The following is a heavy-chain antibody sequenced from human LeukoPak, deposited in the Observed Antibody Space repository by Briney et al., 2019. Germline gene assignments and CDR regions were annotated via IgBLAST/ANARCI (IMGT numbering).Heavy chain of an antibody. Sequence: EASVKVSCKSSGYTFTSYGINWVRQAPGQGLEWMGWISTYNINTNYAQKFQGRVTMTTDTSTSTAYMELRSLRSDDTAVYYCAREGSSSWDFDYWGQGTLVTVSS. CDR3: AREGSSSWDFDY. J-gene: IGHJ4*02. CDR2: ISTYNINT. D-gene: IGHD6-13*01. CDR1: GYTFTSYG. V-gene: IGHV1-18*01.